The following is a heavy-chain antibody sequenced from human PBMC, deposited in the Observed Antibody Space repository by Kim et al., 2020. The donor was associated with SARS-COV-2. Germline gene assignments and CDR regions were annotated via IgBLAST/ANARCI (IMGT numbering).Heavy chain of an antibody. Sequence: GGSLRLSCAASGFTFSSYAMHWVRQAPGKGLEWVAVISYDGSNKYYADSVKGRFTISRDNSKNTLYLQMNSLITEDTAVYYCAKDREHLLRYFDWSTKRNPDYWGQGTLVTVSS. J-gene: IGHJ4*02. D-gene: IGHD3-9*01. CDR2: ISYDGSNK. V-gene: IGHV3-30*04. CDR1: GFTFSSYA. CDR3: AKDREHLLRYFDWSTKRNPDY.